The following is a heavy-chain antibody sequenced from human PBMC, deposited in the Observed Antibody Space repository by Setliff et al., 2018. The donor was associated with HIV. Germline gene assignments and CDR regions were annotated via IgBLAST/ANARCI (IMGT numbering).Heavy chain of an antibody. D-gene: IGHD1-1*01. CDR3: AKSFHGGWNPGDLMDY. CDR2: IRWDGGRT. Sequence: GESLKISCAASGFSFDDYTMHWVRQTPGKGLEWVSLIRWDGGRTYYADSLKGRFTISRDNRKNSLYLQMSSLRTEDTAFYYCAKSFHGGWNPGDLMDYWGQGTQVTVSS. V-gene: IGHV3-43*01. J-gene: IGHJ4*02. CDR1: GFSFDDYT.